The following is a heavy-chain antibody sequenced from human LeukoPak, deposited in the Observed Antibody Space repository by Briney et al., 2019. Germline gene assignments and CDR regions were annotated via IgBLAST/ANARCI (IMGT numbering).Heavy chain of an antibody. D-gene: IGHD3-3*02. CDR3: ARKLGHYYQYMDV. J-gene: IGHJ6*03. Sequence: PGGSLRLSCAASGFTFSTYWMTWVRQAPGKGLEWVANIKQDGSEKYYVDPMKGRFTVSRDNAKNSLYLQMNSLRAEDTAVYYCARKLGHYYQYMDVWGKGTTVTVSS. CDR1: GFTFSTYW. V-gene: IGHV3-7*01. CDR2: IKQDGSEK.